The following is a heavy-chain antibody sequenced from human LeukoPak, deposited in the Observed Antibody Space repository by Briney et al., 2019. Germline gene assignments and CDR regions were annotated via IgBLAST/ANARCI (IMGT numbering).Heavy chain of an antibody. V-gene: IGHV4-59*08. CDR3: ARMYYDYVWGSFDY. Sequence: PSETLSLTCTVSGGSISSYYWSWIRQPPGKGLEWIGYIYYSGSTNYNPSLKSRVTISVDTSKNQFSLKLSSVTAADTAVYYCARMYYDYVWGSFDYWGQGTLVTVSS. CDR1: GGSISSYY. D-gene: IGHD3-16*01. CDR2: IYYSGST. J-gene: IGHJ4*02.